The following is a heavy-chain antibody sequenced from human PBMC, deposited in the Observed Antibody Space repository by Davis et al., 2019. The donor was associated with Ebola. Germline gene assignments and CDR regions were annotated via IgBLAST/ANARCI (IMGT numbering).Heavy chain of an antibody. CDR2: TRNKAKSYTT. V-gene: IGHV3-72*01. D-gene: IGHD3-3*01. Sequence: GESLKISCAASGFTFSDHYMDWARHAPGKGLELVGRTRNKAKSYTTEYAASVKGRFTISRDDSKNSLYLQMNSLKTEDTAVYYCARGVAWSGYYGMDVWGQGTTVTVSS. CDR3: ARGVAWSGYYGMDV. CDR1: GFTFSDHY. J-gene: IGHJ6*02.